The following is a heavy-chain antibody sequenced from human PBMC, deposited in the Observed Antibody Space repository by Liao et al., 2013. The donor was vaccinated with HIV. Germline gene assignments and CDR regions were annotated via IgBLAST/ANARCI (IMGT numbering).Heavy chain of an antibody. D-gene: IGHD7-27*01. CDR3: ARAEGWGWGGYFDY. V-gene: IGHV4-39*07. CDR2: IYYSGST. Sequence: QLQLQGSGPGLVKPSETLSLTCTVSGDSISRGNYYWAWIRQPPGKGLEWIGNIYYSGSTYSNPSLKSRVSISVDMSKNQFSLKLTSVTAADTAVYFXARAEGWGWGGYFDYVGPGNPGRRLF. J-gene: IGHJ4*02. CDR1: GDSISRGNYY.